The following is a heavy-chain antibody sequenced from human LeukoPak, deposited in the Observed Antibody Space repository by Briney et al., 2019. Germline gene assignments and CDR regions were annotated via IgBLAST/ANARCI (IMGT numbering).Heavy chain of an antibody. CDR3: ARDIYGYFDL. CDR2: IGSTI. D-gene: IGHD3-16*01. Sequence: GGSLRLSCVASGFSLSDYYMSWIRQAPGKGLGWVSYIGSTIYYADSVKGRFTISRDNAKNTLYLQMNSLRAEDTAVYYCARDIYGYFDLWGRGTLVTVSS. J-gene: IGHJ2*01. V-gene: IGHV3-11*04. CDR1: GFSLSDYY.